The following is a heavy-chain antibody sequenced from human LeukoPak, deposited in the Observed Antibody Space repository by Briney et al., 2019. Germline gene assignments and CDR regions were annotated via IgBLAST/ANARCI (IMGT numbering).Heavy chain of an antibody. CDR1: GYSISSGYY. J-gene: IGHJ3*02. Sequence: PSETLSLTCTVSGYSISSGYYWGWIRQPPGKGLEWIGSIYHSGSTYYNPSLKSRVTISVDKSKNQFSLKLSSVTAADTAVYYCATSSGWGPHAFDIWGQGTMVTVSS. CDR2: IYHSGST. D-gene: IGHD6-19*01. CDR3: ATSSGWGPHAFDI. V-gene: IGHV4-38-2*02.